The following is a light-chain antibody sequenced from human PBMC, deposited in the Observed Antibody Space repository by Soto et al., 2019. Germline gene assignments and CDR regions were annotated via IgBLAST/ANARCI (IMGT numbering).Light chain of an antibody. V-gene: IGLV1-47*01. J-gene: IGLJ2*01. CDR1: NSNIGSNY. CDR2: RNN. Sequence: QSVLTQPPSASGTPRQTVTISCSGSNSNIGSNYVCWYQQLPGTAPKLLIYRNNHRPSGVPDRFSGSKSGTSASLAISGLRSEDEADYYCSTWDDSLPGIVVFGGGTKLTVL. CDR3: STWDDSLPGIVV.